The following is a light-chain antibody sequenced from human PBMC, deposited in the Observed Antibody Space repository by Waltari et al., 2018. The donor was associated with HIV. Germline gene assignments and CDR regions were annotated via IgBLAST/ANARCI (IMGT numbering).Light chain of an antibody. J-gene: IGLJ2*01. V-gene: IGLV1-40*01. CDR3: QSYDSGRGGV. CDR2: ANN. Sequence: QSVLTQPPSVSGAPGQRVTISCTGGSSNIGADSDVHWYQQLPGTAPKLLIYANNNRPSGVPDRFSGSKSGTSASLTITGLQAEDEAEYYCQSYDSGRGGVFGGGTKLTVL. CDR1: SSNIGADSD.